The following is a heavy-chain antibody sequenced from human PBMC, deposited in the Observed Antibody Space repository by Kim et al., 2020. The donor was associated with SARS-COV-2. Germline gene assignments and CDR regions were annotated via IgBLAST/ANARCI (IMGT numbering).Heavy chain of an antibody. CDR3: ARVGGGLTSNDFDY. D-gene: IGHD1-26*01. Sequence: GGSMRLSCAASGFTFSSYGMHWVRQAPGKGLEWVAVISYDGSNKYYADSVKGRFTISRDNSKNTLYLQMNSLRAEDTAVYYCARVGGGLTSNDFDYCGQG. CDR1: GFTFSSYG. CDR2: ISYDGSNK. V-gene: IGHV3-30*03. J-gene: IGHJ4*02.